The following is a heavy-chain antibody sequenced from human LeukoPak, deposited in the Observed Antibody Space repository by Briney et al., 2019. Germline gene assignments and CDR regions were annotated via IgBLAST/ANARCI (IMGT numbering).Heavy chain of an antibody. Sequence: PGGSLRLSCAASGFTFSSYAMSWVRQAPGKGPEWVSGISGSGGTTSYADSVEGRFTISRDNSKNMLFLQMNSLRAEDSAVYYCAKGAAYRGSDCFLYYFNYWGQGTLVTVSS. CDR2: ISGSGGTT. V-gene: IGHV3-23*01. CDR3: AKGAAYRGSDCFLYYFNY. J-gene: IGHJ4*02. CDR1: GFTFSSYA. D-gene: IGHD2-21*02.